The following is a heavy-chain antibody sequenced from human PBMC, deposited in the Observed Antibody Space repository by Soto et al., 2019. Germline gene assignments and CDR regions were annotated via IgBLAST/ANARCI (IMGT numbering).Heavy chain of an antibody. V-gene: IGHV1-69*08. Sequence: QVQLVQSGAEVKKPGSSVKVSCKASGGTFSTYTITWVRQAPGQGLEWMGRIIPIIGIINYAQKFQSRVTISADKFTGTAYMELTGLRSDDTAVYYCAGDPDSHYNDSHASSYPWGQGTLVTVSS. J-gene: IGHJ5*02. CDR1: GGTFSTYT. CDR3: AGDPDSHYNDSHASSYP. D-gene: IGHD4-4*01. CDR2: IIPIIGII.